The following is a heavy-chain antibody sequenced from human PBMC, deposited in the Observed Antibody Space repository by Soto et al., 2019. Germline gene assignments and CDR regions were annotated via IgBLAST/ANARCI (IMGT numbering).Heavy chain of an antibody. J-gene: IGHJ6*02. Sequence: SETLSLTCAVYGGSFSCSYWSWIRQPPGKGLEWIGEINHSGSTNYNPSLKSRVTISVDTSKNQFSLKLSSVTAADTAVYYCATGXCTNGAWYTRTLSGIDVWGQGTTVTVSS. CDR3: ATGXCTNGAWYTRTLSGIDV. V-gene: IGHV4-34*01. CDR1: GGSFSCSY. D-gene: IGHD2-8*01. CDR2: INHSGST.